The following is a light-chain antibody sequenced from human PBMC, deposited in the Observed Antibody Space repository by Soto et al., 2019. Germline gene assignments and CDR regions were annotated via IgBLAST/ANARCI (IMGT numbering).Light chain of an antibody. V-gene: IGLV2-14*01. CDR3: TSYTNSGTWV. J-gene: IGLJ3*02. CDR2: EVI. Sequence: QSVLTQPASVSGSPGQSITISCAGTGSDVGGYNYVSWYQQHPDKAPKLMIYEVINRPSGVSNRFSGSKSGNTASLTISGLQAEDEADYYCTSYTNSGTWVFGGGTKLTVL. CDR1: GSDVGGYNY.